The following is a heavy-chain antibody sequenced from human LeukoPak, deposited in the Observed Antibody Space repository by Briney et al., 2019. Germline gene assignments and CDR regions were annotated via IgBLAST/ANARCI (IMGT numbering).Heavy chain of an antibody. CDR1: AGSISSYY. Sequence: SETLSLTCTVSAGSISSYYWSWLRQPAGRGLEWIGRIYTSGCTNFHPSLRSRVPISVDPSKNQSSLTLSAVNTADSAVCSFAGEKNWNLLYFDYSGQRALGTLSS. V-gene: IGHV4-4*07. J-gene: IGHJ4*02. CDR3: AGEKNWNLLYFDY. D-gene: IGHD1-7*01. CDR2: IYTSGCT.